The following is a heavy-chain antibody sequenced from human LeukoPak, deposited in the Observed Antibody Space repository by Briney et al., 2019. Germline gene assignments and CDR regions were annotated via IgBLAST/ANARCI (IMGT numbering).Heavy chain of an antibody. CDR2: IRGSGDNT. V-gene: IGHV3-23*01. CDR3: AKGGSYRVQPYFDY. CDR1: GFTFTSCT. D-gene: IGHD1-1*01. Sequence: PGGSLRLSCAASGFTFTSCTMSWVRQAPGKGLEWVSDIRGSGDNTYYADSVKGRFTISRDSSKNTLYLQMSSLRAEDTAVYFCAKGGSYRVQPYFDYWGQGALDTVSS. J-gene: IGHJ4*02.